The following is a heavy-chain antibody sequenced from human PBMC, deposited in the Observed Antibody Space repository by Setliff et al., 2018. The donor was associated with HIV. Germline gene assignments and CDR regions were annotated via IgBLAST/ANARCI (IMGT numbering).Heavy chain of an antibody. CDR1: GFTFSQYW. Sequence: GGSLRLSCAASGFTFSQYWMSWARQAPGKGLEWVANIDQGESEKYYVDSVKGRFTISRDNAKKSLYLQMNSLRPEDTAVYYCARGSGSYWGQGTLVTVSS. J-gene: IGHJ4*02. V-gene: IGHV3-7*01. CDR2: IDQGESEK. D-gene: IGHD1-26*01. CDR3: ARGSGSY.